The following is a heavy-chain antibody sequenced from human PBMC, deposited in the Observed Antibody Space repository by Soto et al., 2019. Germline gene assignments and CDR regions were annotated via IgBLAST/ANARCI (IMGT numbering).Heavy chain of an antibody. CDR3: AREPDPDTAMATWYYMDV. Sequence: EVQLVESGGGLVQPGGSLRLSCAASGFTFSSYSMNWVRQAPGKGLEWVSYISSSSSTIYYADSVKGRFTISRDNAKNSLYLQMNSLSAEDTAVYYCAREPDPDTAMATWYYMDVWGKGTTVTVSS. CDR1: GFTFSSYS. CDR2: ISSSSSTI. V-gene: IGHV3-48*01. J-gene: IGHJ6*03. D-gene: IGHD5-18*01.